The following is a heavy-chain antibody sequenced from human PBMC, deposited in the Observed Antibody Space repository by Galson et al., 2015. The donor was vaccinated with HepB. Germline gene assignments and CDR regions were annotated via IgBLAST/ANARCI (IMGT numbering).Heavy chain of an antibody. Sequence: PALVNPTQTLTLTCTFSGFSLTTRGVGVGWIRQPPGKALEWLALIYWDDDNRYSPSLNTRLTITKDTSKNQVVLTMTNMDPVDTGTYYCVYNSPRQQLAPNNYQYYYMDVWGKGTTVTVSS. V-gene: IGHV2-5*04. CDR3: VYNSPRQQLAPNNYQYYYMDV. J-gene: IGHJ6*03. D-gene: IGHD6-13*01. CDR1: GFSLTTRGVG. CDR2: IYWDDDN.